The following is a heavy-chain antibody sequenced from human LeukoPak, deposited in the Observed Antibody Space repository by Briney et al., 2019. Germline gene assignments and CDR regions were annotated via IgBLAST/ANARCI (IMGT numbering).Heavy chain of an antibody. CDR3: ARDSPVDPHGDYYYGMDV. V-gene: IGHV3-30-3*01. CDR1: GFTFSSYA. D-gene: IGHD5-12*01. Sequence: GGSLRLSCAASGFTFSSYAMHWVRQAPGKGLEWVAVISYDGSNKYYADSVKGRFTISRDNSKNTLYLQMNSLRAEDTAVYYCARDSPVDPHGDYYYGMDVWGQGTTVTVSS. J-gene: IGHJ6*02. CDR2: ISYDGSNK.